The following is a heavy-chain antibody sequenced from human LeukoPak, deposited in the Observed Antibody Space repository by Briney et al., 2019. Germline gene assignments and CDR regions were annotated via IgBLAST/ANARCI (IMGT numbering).Heavy chain of an antibody. Sequence: NPSETLSLTCAVSGYSISSGYYWGWIRQPPGKGLEWIGSIYHSGSTYYNPSLKSRVTISVDTSKNQFSLKLSSVTAADTAVYYCARYAVAGTDFDYWGQGTLVTVSS. V-gene: IGHV4-38-2*01. CDR3: ARYAVAGTDFDY. D-gene: IGHD6-19*01. CDR1: GYSISSGYY. CDR2: IYHSGST. J-gene: IGHJ4*02.